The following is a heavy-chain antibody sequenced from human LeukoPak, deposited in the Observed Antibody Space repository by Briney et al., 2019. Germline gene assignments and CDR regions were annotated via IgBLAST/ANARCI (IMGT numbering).Heavy chain of an antibody. Sequence: SETLSLTCTVSGGSISSSSYYWGWIRQPPGKGLEWIGYIYYSGSTNYNPSLKSRVTISVDTSKNQFSLKLSSVTAADTAVYYCARDLRENRSRYDRGPNWFDPWGQGTLVTVSS. D-gene: IGHD1-1*01. CDR2: IYYSGST. CDR1: GGSISSSSYY. CDR3: ARDLRENRSRYDRGPNWFDP. V-gene: IGHV4-61*01. J-gene: IGHJ5*02.